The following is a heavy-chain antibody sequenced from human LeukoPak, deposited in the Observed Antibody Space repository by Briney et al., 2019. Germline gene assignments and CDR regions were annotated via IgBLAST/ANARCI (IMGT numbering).Heavy chain of an antibody. J-gene: IGHJ4*02. D-gene: IGHD6-19*01. CDR1: GGSISSYY. CDR3: ARDQGGYSSGLSYDY. CDR2: MYASGST. Sequence: SETLSLTCTVSGGSISSYYWNWIRQPAGKGLEWIGRMYASGSTNYNPSLKSRVTMSVDTSKNQFSLKLSSVTAADTAVYYCARDQGGYSSGLSYDYWGLGTLVTVSS. V-gene: IGHV4-4*07.